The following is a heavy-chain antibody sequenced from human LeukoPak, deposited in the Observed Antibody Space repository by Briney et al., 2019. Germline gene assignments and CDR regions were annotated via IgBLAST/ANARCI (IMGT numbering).Heavy chain of an antibody. Sequence: PGGSLRLSCAASGFTFSSYAMSWVRQAPGKGLEWVAVISYDGSNKYYADSVKGRFTISRDNSKNTLYLQMNSLRDEDTAVYYCAKDDDDYPFDYWGQGTLVTVSS. CDR1: GFTFSSYA. V-gene: IGHV3-30*18. CDR2: ISYDGSNK. D-gene: IGHD4-11*01. J-gene: IGHJ4*02. CDR3: AKDDDDYPFDY.